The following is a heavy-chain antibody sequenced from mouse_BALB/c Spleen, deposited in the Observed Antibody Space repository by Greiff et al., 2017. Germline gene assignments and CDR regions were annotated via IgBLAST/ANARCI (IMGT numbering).Heavy chain of an antibody. CDR3: ARDPIYYYGKDAMDY. D-gene: IGHD1-1*01. V-gene: IGHV5-6-3*01. Sequence: EVQLVESGGGLVQPGGSLKLSCAASGFTFSSYGMSWVRQTPDKRLELVATINSNGGSTYYPDSVKGRFTISGDNTKNTLYLQMSSLKSEDTAMYYCARDPIYYYGKDAMDYWGQGTSVTVSS. CDR1: GFTFSSYG. CDR2: INSNGGST. J-gene: IGHJ4*01.